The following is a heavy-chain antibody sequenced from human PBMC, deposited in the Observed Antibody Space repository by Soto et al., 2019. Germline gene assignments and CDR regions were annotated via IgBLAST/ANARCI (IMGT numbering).Heavy chain of an antibody. D-gene: IGHD2-15*01. V-gene: IGHV1-24*01. CDR2: FDPEDGET. Sequence: ASVKVSCKVSGYTLTELSMHWVRQAPGKGLEWMGGFDPEDGETIYAQKFQGRVTMTEDTSTDTAYMELSSLRSEDTAVYYCATAVSGGSCYWFDPWGQGTLVTVSS. CDR3: ATAVSGGSCYWFDP. CDR1: GYTLTELS. J-gene: IGHJ5*02.